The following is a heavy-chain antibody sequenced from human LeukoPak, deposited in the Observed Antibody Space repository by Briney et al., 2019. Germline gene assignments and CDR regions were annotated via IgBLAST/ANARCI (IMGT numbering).Heavy chain of an antibody. J-gene: IGHJ4*02. V-gene: IGHV3-23*01. Sequence: GGTLRLSCAASGFTFSSYAMSWVRQAPGKGLEWVSAISGSGGSTYYADSVKGRFTISRDNSKNTLYLQMNSLRAEDTAVYYCAKDRYYYDSSGYLDYWGQGTLVTVSS. CDR2: ISGSGGST. CDR1: GFTFSSYA. D-gene: IGHD3-22*01. CDR3: AKDRYYYDSSGYLDY.